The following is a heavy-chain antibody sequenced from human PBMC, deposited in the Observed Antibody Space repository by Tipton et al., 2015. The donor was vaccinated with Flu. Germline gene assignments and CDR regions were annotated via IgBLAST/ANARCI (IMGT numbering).Heavy chain of an antibody. V-gene: IGHV4-59*08. J-gene: IGHJ4*02. Sequence: TLSLTCTVSGASIGSSYWSWIRHSPGKGLEWIGYFYYNGQTNYNPPLNSRVTTSADTSKSQFYLKLSSVTVADTAVYYCAHSGGFYFAPFSWGQGTLVTVSS. CDR2: FYYNGQT. D-gene: IGHD3-22*01. CDR3: AHSGGFYFAPFS. CDR1: GASIGSSY.